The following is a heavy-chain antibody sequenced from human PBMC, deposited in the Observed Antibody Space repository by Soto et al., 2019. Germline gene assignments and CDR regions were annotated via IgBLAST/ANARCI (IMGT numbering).Heavy chain of an antibody. CDR1: GFTFSSYA. J-gene: IGHJ4*02. V-gene: IGHV3-23*01. CDR3: AKDLRITMVRGVICYFDY. D-gene: IGHD3-10*01. Sequence: PGGSLRLSCAASGFTFSSYAMSWFRQAPGKGLEWVSAISGSGGSTYYADSVKGRFTISRDNSKNTLYLQMNSLRAEDTAVYYCAKDLRITMVRGVICYFDYWGQGTLVTVSS. CDR2: ISGSGGST.